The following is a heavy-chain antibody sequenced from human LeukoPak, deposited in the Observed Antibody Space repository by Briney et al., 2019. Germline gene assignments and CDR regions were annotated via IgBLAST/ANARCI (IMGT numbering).Heavy chain of an antibody. CDR2: IIPIFGTA. CDR1: GGTFSSYA. V-gene: IGHV1-69*13. Sequence: ASVKVSCKASGGTFSSYAIRWVRQAPGEGLEWMGGIIPIFGTANYAQKFQGRVTITADESTSTAYMELSSLRSEDTAVYYCARDIVVVPAAPGAFDISGQGRMVTVSS. J-gene: IGHJ3*02. D-gene: IGHD2-2*01. CDR3: ARDIVVVPAAPGAFDI.